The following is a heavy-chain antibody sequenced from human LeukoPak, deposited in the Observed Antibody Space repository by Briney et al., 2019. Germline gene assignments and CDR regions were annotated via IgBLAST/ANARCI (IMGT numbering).Heavy chain of an antibody. D-gene: IGHD6-25*01. V-gene: IGHV4-38-2*02. Sequence: SETLSLTCSVSGYSISSGYYWGWIRQPPGKGLEWIGSGHHSGSTYYKSSLKSRVTIPLDTSKNQFSLKLRSVTAADTAVYYCASGSPAADYWGQGTLVTVSS. J-gene: IGHJ4*02. CDR1: GYSISSGYY. CDR2: GHHSGST. CDR3: ASGSPAADY.